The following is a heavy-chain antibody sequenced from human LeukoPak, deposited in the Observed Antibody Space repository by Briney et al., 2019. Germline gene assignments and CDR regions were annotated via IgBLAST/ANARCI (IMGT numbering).Heavy chain of an antibody. Sequence: SETLSLTCTVSGGSISSYYWSWIRQPPGKGLEWIGYIYYSGSTNYNPSLKSRVTISVDTSKNQFSLKLSSVTAADTAVYYCARVRRSAVTDYWGQGTLVTVSS. J-gene: IGHJ4*02. CDR1: GGSISSYY. CDR2: IYYSGST. CDR3: ARVRRSAVTDY. V-gene: IGHV4-59*01. D-gene: IGHD6-19*01.